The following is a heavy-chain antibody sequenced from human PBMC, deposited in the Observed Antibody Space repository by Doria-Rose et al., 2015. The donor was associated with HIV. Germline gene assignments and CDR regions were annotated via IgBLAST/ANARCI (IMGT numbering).Heavy chain of an antibody. CDR1: GVSLSSPGMG. V-gene: IGHV2-26*01. D-gene: IGHD6-13*01. CDR2: IFSDDER. CDR3: ARIKSSRWYHKYYFDF. J-gene: IGHJ4*02. Sequence: QITLKESGPVLVKPTETLTLTCTVSGVSLSSPGMGVSWIRQPPGKALEWLANIFSDDERFYKPSLKSRLTISRCTSKSQVVLTMTDMDPVDTATYYCARIKSSRWYHKYYFDFWGQGTLVIVSA.